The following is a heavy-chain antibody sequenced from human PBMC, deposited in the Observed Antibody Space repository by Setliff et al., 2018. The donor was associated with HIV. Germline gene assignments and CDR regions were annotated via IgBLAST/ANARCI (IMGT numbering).Heavy chain of an antibody. D-gene: IGHD3-22*01. CDR2: IYYSGST. V-gene: IGHV4-59*08. CDR3: ARHGLRDYYDSSGWYFDY. J-gene: IGHJ4*02. Sequence: SCTVSRGSIKYYYWSWIRQPPGKGLEWIGYIYYSGSTNYNPSLKSRVTISVDTSKNQFSLKLSSVTAADTAVYYCARHGLRDYYDSSGWYFDYWGQGTLVTVSS. CDR1: RGSIKYYY.